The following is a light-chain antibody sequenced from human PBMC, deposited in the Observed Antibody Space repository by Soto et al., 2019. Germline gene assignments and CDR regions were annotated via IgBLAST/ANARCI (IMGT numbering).Light chain of an antibody. J-gene: IGLJ1*01. CDR1: GSDISAYNY. Sequence: QSALTQPASVSGSPGQSITISCTGTGSDISAYNYVSWYQQHPGKAPKLMIYEVGDRPSGLSNRFSGSKSGNTASLTNSRLQPEDEADYYCSSYTSNNFYVFGTGTKLTVL. CDR2: EVG. V-gene: IGLV2-14*01. CDR3: SSYTSNNFYV.